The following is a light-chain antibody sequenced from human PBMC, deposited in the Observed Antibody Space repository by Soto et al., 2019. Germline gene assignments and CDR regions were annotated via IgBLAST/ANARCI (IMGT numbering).Light chain of an antibody. CDR3: QQYHSFPPT. Sequence: VIWMTQSPSLLTASVGDRVTISCRVSQDIITYLAWYRQKPGKAPDLLIFDASSLENGVPSRFSGSGSGTDLTLTICRLQSEYFATCSGQQYHSFPPTFRAGTKV. CDR2: DAS. J-gene: IGKJ4*01. CDR1: QDIITY. V-gene: IGKV1D-8*01.